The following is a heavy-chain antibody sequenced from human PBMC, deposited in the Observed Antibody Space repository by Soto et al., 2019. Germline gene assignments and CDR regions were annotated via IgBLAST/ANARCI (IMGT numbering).Heavy chain of an antibody. J-gene: IGHJ4*02. V-gene: IGHV4-38-2*02. CDR3: ARGGNYYDSSGPYYCDF. Sequence: PSATLSLTYTVSGYNISNRYYWCWIRQPPLKGLEWIGSIYHSGSTYYNPSLKSRVTISVDTSKNQFSLKLSSVTAADTAVYYWARGGNYYDSSGPYYCDFWGQGPLVTVSS. CDR2: IYHSGST. CDR1: GYNISNRYY. D-gene: IGHD3-22*01.